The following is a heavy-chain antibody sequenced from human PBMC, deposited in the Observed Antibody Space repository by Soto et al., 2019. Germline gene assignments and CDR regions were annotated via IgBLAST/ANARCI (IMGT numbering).Heavy chain of an antibody. D-gene: IGHD5-18*01. CDR3: ARDIGPALDWFRP. V-gene: IGHV1-8*01. Sequence: ASVKVSCKASGYTFSSYDINWVRQASGQGPELMGWMNPKSGQTGYAPRFQGRLTLTGNTSINTAYMELSSLKSEDTAVYYCARDIGPALDWFRPWGQGTLVTVSS. CDR1: GYTFSSYD. CDR2: MNPKSGQT. J-gene: IGHJ5*02.